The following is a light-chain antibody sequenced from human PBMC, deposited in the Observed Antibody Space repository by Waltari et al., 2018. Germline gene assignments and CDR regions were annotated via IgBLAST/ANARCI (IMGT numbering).Light chain of an antibody. CDR2: RNN. Sequence: QSVLTQPPSASGTPGQRVTISCSGSSPNIGSNYVYWYQQRPGTPPKPLLYRNNPRPPGVPDRFSGSKSGTSASLAISGLRSEDEADYYCAAWDDSLSGPVFGGGTKLTVL. CDR3: AAWDDSLSGPV. CDR1: SPNIGSNY. V-gene: IGLV1-47*01. J-gene: IGLJ3*02.